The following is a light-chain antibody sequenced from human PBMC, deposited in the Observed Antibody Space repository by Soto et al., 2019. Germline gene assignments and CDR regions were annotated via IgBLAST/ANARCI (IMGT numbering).Light chain of an antibody. V-gene: IGLV2-14*01. CDR2: DVS. J-gene: IGLJ2*01. CDR1: SSDVGGYNY. CDR3: SSYTSSSTLHVV. Sequence: QSVLTQPASVSGSPGQSITLSRTGTSSDVGGYNYVSWYQQHPGKAPKLMIYDVSNRPSGVSNRFSGSKSGNTASLTISGLQAEDEADYYCSSYTSSSTLHVVFGGGTKVTVL.